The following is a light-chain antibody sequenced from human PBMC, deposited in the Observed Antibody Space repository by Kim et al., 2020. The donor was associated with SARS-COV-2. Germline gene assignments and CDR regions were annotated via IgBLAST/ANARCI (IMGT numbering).Light chain of an antibody. CDR2: DVS. V-gene: IGLV2-14*03. CDR1: SSDIGAYNF. J-gene: IGLJ2*01. CDR3: FSYSSSSTLV. Sequence: GQSTTISCTGTSSDIGAYNFVPWYQQHPGKVPKLIIYDVSDRPSGVSNRFSGSKSGNTASLTISGLQAEDEADYYCFSYSSSSTLVFGGGTQLTVL.